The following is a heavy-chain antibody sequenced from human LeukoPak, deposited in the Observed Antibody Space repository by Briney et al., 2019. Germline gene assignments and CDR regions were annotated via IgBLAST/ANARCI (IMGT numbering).Heavy chain of an antibody. D-gene: IGHD2-15*01. J-gene: IGHJ5*02. CDR1: GGSISSGSYY. Sequence: SETLSLTCTVSGGSISSGSYYWVWIRQPPGKGLEWIGSIYHSGSTYYNPSLKSRVTISVDTSKNQFSLKLSSVTAADTAVYYCARHLGDIVVVVAATSNWFDPWGQGTLVTVSS. CDR2: IYHSGST. CDR3: ARHLGDIVVVVAATSNWFDP. V-gene: IGHV4-39*01.